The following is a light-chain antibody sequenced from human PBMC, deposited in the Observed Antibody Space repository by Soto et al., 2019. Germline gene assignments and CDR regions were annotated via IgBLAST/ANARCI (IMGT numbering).Light chain of an antibody. CDR2: GAS. CDR1: QSVNSNY. V-gene: IGKV3-20*01. J-gene: IGKJ1*01. CDR3: QQYDNSPRT. Sequence: EIVLTQSPGTLSLSPGERATLSCRASQSVNSNYFAWYQQKPGQSPRVLMYGASSRATGIPDRFSGSGSGTDFTITISRLEPEDFAVYYCQQYDNSPRTLGQGTKVEIK.